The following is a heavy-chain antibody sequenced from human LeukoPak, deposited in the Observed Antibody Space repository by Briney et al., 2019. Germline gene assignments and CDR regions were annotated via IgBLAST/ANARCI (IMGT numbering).Heavy chain of an antibody. V-gene: IGHV3-66*01. CDR3: ARDREYTMDV. CDR1: GFTVSSNY. Sequence: GGSLRLSCAASGFTVSSNYMSWVRQAPGKGLEWVSVIYSGGSTYYADSVKGRFTISRDNAKNTLYLQMNSLRADDTAVYYCARDREYTMDVWGQGTTVTVSS. CDR2: IYSGGST. D-gene: IGHD1-1*01. J-gene: IGHJ6*02.